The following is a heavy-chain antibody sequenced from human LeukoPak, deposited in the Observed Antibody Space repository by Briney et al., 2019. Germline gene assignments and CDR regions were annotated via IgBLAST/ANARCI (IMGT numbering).Heavy chain of an antibody. V-gene: IGHV1-18*01. D-gene: IGHD2-21*02. CDR2: ISTYNGNT. CDR1: GYTFTSFG. CDR3: ARAGGAYCGGDCYSGY. Sequence: GASVKVSCKVSGYTFTSFGITWVRQAPGQGLEWMGWISTYNGNTDYAQRLQGRVTMTTDTSTSTAYMELRSLRSDDTAVYYCARAGGAYCGGDCYSGYWGQGTLVTVSS. J-gene: IGHJ4*02.